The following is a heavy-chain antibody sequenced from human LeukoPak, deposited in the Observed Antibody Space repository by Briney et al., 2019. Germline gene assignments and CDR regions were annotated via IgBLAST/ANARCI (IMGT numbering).Heavy chain of an antibody. CDR3: ARDRDGY. CDR2: ISSSSSTI. V-gene: IGHV3-11*04. J-gene: IGHJ4*02. Sequence: GGSLRLSCAASGFTFSDYYMNWIRQAPGKGLEWVSYISSSSSTIYYADSVKGRFTISRDNAKNSLYLQMNSLRAEDTAVYYCARDRDGYWGQGTLVTVSS. CDR1: GFTFSDYY. D-gene: IGHD5-24*01.